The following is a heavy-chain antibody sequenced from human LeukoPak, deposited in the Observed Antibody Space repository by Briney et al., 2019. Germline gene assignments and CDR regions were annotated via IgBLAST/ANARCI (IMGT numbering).Heavy chain of an antibody. Sequence: GGSLRLSCAASGFTFSSYSMNWVRQAPGKGLEWVSSISSSSSYIYYADSVKGRFTISRDNAKNSLYLQMNSLRAEDTAVYYCAREFKGVVPAATDYWGQGTLVTVSS. V-gene: IGHV3-21*01. D-gene: IGHD2-2*01. CDR1: GFTFSSYS. J-gene: IGHJ4*02. CDR3: AREFKGVVPAATDY. CDR2: ISSSSSYI.